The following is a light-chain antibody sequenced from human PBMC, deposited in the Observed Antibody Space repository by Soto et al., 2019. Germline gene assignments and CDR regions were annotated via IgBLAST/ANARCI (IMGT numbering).Light chain of an antibody. CDR2: GAS. Sequence: EIDMTQSPATRSVSPWEVATGSCMASQSISSNLAWYQQKPGQSPRLLIYGASTRATGSPARFSGSGSGTEFTLTISSLQSEDFAVYYCQQYNNWPPITFGQGTRLE. CDR3: QQYNNWPPIT. J-gene: IGKJ5*01. CDR1: QSISSN. V-gene: IGKV3-15*01.